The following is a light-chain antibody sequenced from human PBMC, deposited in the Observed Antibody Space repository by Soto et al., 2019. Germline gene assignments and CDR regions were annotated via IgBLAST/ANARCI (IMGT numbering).Light chain of an antibody. V-gene: IGKV1-33*01. CDR1: QDISNR. Sequence: DIQMTQSPSSLSASVGDRVTITCQASQDISNRLNWYQQKLVKAPKLMINDASNLEAGVPSRFSGSGSGTDFPFTISSLQPEDIATYYRQPYVNIVTFGGGTKLEIK. CDR3: QPYVNIVT. J-gene: IGKJ4*01. CDR2: DAS.